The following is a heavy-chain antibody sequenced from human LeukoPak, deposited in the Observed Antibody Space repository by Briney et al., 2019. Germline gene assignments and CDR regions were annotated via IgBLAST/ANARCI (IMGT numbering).Heavy chain of an antibody. J-gene: IGHJ4*02. CDR1: GYTFTGYY. V-gene: IGHV1-2*02. CDR3: ARGPRYCSGGSCSWFDY. Sequence: VGPVKVSCKVSGYTFTGYYMHWVRQAPGQGLEWMGWINPNSGGTNYAQKFQGRVTMTRDTSISTAYMELSRLRSDDTAVYYCARGPRYCSGGSCSWFDYWGQGTLVTVSS. CDR2: INPNSGGT. D-gene: IGHD2-15*01.